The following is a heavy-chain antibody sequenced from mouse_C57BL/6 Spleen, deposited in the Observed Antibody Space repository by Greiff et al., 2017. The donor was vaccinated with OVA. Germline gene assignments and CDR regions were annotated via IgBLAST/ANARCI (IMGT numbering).Heavy chain of an antibody. J-gene: IGHJ1*03. CDR2: ISDGGSYT. D-gene: IGHD1-1*01. Sequence: EVKLVESGGGLVKPGGSLKLSCAASGFTFSSYAMSWVRQTPEKRLEWVATISDGGSYTYYPDNVKGRFTISRDNAKNNLYLQMSHLKSEDTAMYYCARERYYYGSILYWYFDVWGTGTTVTVSS. V-gene: IGHV5-4*01. CDR3: ARERYYYGSILYWYFDV. CDR1: GFTFSSYA.